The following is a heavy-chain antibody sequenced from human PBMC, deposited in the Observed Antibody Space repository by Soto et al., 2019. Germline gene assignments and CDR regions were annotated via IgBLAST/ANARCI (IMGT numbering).Heavy chain of an antibody. J-gene: IGHJ4*02. Sequence: EVQLVESGGGLVQPGGSLRLSCAASGFTFSSYSMNWVRQAPGKGLEWVSYISSSSSTIYYADSVKGRFTISSDNAKNSLYLQMNSLRAEDTAVYYCASHRRGDYGVTGYWGQGTLVTVSS. CDR1: GFTFSSYS. CDR2: ISSSSSTI. V-gene: IGHV3-48*01. CDR3: ASHRRGDYGVTGY. D-gene: IGHD4-17*01.